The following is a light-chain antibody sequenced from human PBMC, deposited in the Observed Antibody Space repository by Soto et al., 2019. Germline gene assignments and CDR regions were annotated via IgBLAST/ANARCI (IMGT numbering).Light chain of an antibody. CDR3: QQRSNWPLT. V-gene: IGKV3-11*01. CDR1: QSVSSY. J-gene: IGKJ4*01. CDR2: EAS. Sequence: EIVLTQSPATLSLSPGERATLSCRASQSVSSYLAWYQQKPGQAPRLLIYEASNRATGIPPRFSGSVSGTDFTLTISSLEPEDFAVYSCQQRSNWPLTFGGGTKVEVK.